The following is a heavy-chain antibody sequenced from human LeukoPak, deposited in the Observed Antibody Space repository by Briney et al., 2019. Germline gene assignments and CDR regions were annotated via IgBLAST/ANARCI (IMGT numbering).Heavy chain of an antibody. V-gene: IGHV4-4*02. J-gene: IGHJ4*02. CDR3: AWDTPGAAAGAFDY. Sequence: SETLSLTCAVSGGSISSSNWWSWVRQPPGKGLEWIGEIYHSGSTNYNPSLKSRVTISVDKSKNQFSLKPSSVTAADTAVYYCAWDTPGAAAGAFDYWGQGTLVTVSS. CDR2: IYHSGST. CDR1: GGSISSSNW. D-gene: IGHD6-13*01.